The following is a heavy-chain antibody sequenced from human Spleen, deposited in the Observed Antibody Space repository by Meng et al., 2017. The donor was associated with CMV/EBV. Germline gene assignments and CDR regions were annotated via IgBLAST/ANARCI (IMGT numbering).Heavy chain of an antibody. J-gene: IGHJ4*02. D-gene: IGHD3-3*01. CDR1: GFTFSSYG. Sequence: GGSLRLSCAASGFTFSSYGMHWVRQAPGKGLEWVAFIRYDGSNKYYADSVKGRFTSSRDNAKNSLYLQMNSLRVEDTAVYYCARDLGQQYYDSRWAFAYWGQGTLVTVSS. CDR2: IRYDGSNK. CDR3: ARDLGQQYYDSRWAFAY. V-gene: IGHV3-30*02.